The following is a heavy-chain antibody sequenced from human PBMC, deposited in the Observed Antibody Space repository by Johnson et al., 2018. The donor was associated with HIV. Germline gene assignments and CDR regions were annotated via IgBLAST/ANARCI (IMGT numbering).Heavy chain of an antibody. V-gene: IGHV3-30*03. CDR1: GFTFSSYG. CDR3: ARRIIFCGGDCYSDGVDI. J-gene: IGHJ3*02. Sequence: QVQVVESGGGVVQPGRSLRLSCAASGFTFSSYGMHWVRQAPGKGLEWVAVISYDGSNKYYADSVKGRFTISRDNSKNTLYLQMNSLRVEDTAMYFCARRIIFCGGDCYSDGVDIWGQGTMVTVSS. D-gene: IGHD2-21*02. CDR2: ISYDGSNK.